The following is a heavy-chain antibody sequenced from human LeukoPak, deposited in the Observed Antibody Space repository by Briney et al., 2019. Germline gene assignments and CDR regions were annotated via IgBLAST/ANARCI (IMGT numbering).Heavy chain of an antibody. CDR1: GGSISGYY. CDR2: IFSSGST. J-gene: IGHJ4*02. CDR3: AREGSSSWYIDY. D-gene: IGHD6-13*01. V-gene: IGHV4-4*07. Sequence: PSETLPLTCTVSGGSISGYYWSWIRQPAGKGLEWIGRIFSSGSTNYNPSLKSRVTISVDKSKNQFSLKLSSVTAADTAAYYCAREGSSSWYIDYWGQGTLVTVSS.